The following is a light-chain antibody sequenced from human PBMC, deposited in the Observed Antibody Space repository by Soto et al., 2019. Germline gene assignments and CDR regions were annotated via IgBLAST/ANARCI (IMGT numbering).Light chain of an antibody. CDR1: XXXIGSNT. Sequence: QSVLTQPPSASGTPGQRVTISXSXXXXXIGSNTVSWYHHLPGTAPKLIIYSNDQRPSGVPDRFSGSKSGTSASLAISGLQSEDEADYYCAIWDLTLSAWVFGGGTKLTVL. CDR3: AIWDLTLSAWV. CDR2: SND. J-gene: IGLJ3*02. V-gene: IGLV1-44*01.